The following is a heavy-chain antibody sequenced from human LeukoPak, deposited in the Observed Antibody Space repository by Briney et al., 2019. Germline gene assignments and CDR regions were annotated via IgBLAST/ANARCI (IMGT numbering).Heavy chain of an antibody. CDR3: ARYCSSTNCYGGLDY. Sequence: PSETLSLTCTVSGGSISSSNWWSWVRQPPGKGLEWIGEIYHSGSTNYNPSLKSRVTIPVDKSKNRFSLKLSSVTAADTAVYYCARYCSSTNCYGGLDYWGQGTLVTVSS. V-gene: IGHV4-4*02. CDR2: IYHSGST. D-gene: IGHD2-2*01. J-gene: IGHJ4*02. CDR1: GGSISSSNW.